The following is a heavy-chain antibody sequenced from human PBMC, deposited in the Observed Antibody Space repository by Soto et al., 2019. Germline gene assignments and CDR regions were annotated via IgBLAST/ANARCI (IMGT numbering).Heavy chain of an antibody. Sequence: VGSLRLSCAASGFTLSSYWMNWVRQAPGKGLEWVANIKQDGSEKYYVDSVKGRFTISRDNAKNSLYLQMNSLRAEDTAVYYCARGPVGRYSPNDYWGQGTLVTVSS. V-gene: IGHV3-7*01. J-gene: IGHJ4*02. D-gene: IGHD2-2*02. CDR2: IKQDGSEK. CDR1: GFTLSSYW. CDR3: ARGPVGRYSPNDY.